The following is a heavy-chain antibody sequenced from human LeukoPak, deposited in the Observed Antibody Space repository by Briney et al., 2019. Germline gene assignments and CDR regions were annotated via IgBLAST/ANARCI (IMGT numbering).Heavy chain of an antibody. CDR2: INRSGST. CDR1: GGSFSGYY. V-gene: IGHV4-34*01. Sequence: TTSETLSLTCAVYGGSFSGYYWSWIRQPPGKGLEWIGEINRSGSTNYNPSLKSRVTISVDTSKNQFSLKLSSVTAADTAVYYCASSCSGGSCSTPTRLDYWGQGTLVTVSS. J-gene: IGHJ4*02. CDR3: ASSCSGGSCSTPTRLDY. D-gene: IGHD2-15*01.